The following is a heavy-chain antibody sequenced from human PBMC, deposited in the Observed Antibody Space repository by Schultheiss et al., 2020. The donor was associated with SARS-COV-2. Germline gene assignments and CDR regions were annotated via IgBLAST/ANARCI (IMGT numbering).Heavy chain of an antibody. CDR2: ISYDGSNK. D-gene: IGHD6-13*01. Sequence: GGSLRLSCAASGFTFSSYGMHWVRQAPGKGLEWVAVISYDGSNKYYADSVKGRFTISRDNSKNTLYLQMNSLRAEDTAVYYCAKDLRAAVNWFDPWGQGTLVTVSS. J-gene: IGHJ5*02. CDR3: AKDLRAAVNWFDP. CDR1: GFTFSSYG. V-gene: IGHV3-30*18.